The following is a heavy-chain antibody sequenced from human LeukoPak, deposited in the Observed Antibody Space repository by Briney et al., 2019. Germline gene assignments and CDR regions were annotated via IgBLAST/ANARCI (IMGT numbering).Heavy chain of an antibody. Sequence: GGSLRLSCAASGFTFSSYAMHWVRQAPGKGLEYVSAISSNGGSTYYANSVKGRFTISRDNSKNTLYLQMGSLRAEDMAVYYCARATTTVTKPPGYWGRGTLVTVSS. CDR2: ISSNGGST. D-gene: IGHD4-17*01. V-gene: IGHV3-64*01. J-gene: IGHJ4*02. CDR1: GFTFSSYA. CDR3: ARATTTVTKPPGY.